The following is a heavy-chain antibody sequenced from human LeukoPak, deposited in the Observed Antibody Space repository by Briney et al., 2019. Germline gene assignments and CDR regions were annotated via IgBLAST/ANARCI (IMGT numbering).Heavy chain of an antibody. J-gene: IGHJ5*02. CDR2: FDPEDGET. CDR3: ATNSLARRGPLKGWFDP. CDR1: GYTLTELS. D-gene: IGHD2/OR15-2a*01. V-gene: IGHV1-24*01. Sequence: ASVTVSCKASGYTLTELSIHWVRQAPGKGLEWMGGFDPEDGETIYAQKFQGRVTMTEDTSTDTAYMELRSLRSEDTAVYYCATNSLARRGPLKGWFDPWGQGTLVTVSS.